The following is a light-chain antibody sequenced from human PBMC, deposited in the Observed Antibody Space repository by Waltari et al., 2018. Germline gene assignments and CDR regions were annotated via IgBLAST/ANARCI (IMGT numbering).Light chain of an antibody. CDR3: QTGGFGIWV. CDR1: RAPGRHP. V-gene: IGLV4-69*01. J-gene: IGLJ3*02. CDR2: VTSDGSH. Sequence: QLLLTQSPSASAPLVAPVKLTCTLTRAPGRHPTTWHPQQPDKGPRYLMKVTSDGSHIKGDGIPDRFSGSSSGAERYLTISSLQSEDEADYYCQTGGFGIWVFGGGTKLTVL.